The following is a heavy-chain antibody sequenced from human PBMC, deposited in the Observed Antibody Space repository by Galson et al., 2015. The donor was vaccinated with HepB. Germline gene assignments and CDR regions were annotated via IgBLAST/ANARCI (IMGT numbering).Heavy chain of an antibody. J-gene: IGHJ5*02. D-gene: IGHD2-2*01. V-gene: IGHV4-4*02. Sequence: LSLTCAVSGGSISSSNWWSWVRQPPGKGLEWIGEIYHSGSTNYNPSLKSRVTISVDKSKNQFSLKLSSVTAADTAVYYCARATLGYCSSTSCYSWFDPWGQGTLVTVSS. CDR3: ARATLGYCSSTSCYSWFDP. CDR1: GGSISSSNW. CDR2: IYHSGST.